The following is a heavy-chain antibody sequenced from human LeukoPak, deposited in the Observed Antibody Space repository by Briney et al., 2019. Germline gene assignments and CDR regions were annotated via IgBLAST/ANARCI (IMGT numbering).Heavy chain of an antibody. Sequence: SETLSLTCTVSGGSISSYYWSWIRQPPGKGLEWIGYIYYSGSTNYNPSLKSRVTISVDTSKNQFSLKLSSVTAADTAVYYCARGELGIEDAFDIWGQGTMVPSLQ. CDR3: ARGELGIEDAFDI. CDR2: IYYSGST. V-gene: IGHV4-59*01. CDR1: GGSISSYY. J-gene: IGHJ3*02. D-gene: IGHD7-27*01.